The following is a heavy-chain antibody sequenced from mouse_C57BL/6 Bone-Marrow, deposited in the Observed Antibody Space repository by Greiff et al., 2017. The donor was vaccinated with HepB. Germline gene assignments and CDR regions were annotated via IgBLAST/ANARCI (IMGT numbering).Heavy chain of an antibody. Sequence: VKLVESGPGLVAPSQSLSITCTVSGFSLTSYAISWVRQPPGKGLEWLGVIWTGGGTNYNSALKSRLSISKDNSKSQVFLKMNSLQTDDTARYYCARNGDYSNYVWYFDVWGTGTTVTVSS. CDR1: GFSLTSYA. CDR3: ARNGDYSNYVWYFDV. V-gene: IGHV2-9-1*01. CDR2: IWTGGGT. J-gene: IGHJ1*03. D-gene: IGHD2-5*01.